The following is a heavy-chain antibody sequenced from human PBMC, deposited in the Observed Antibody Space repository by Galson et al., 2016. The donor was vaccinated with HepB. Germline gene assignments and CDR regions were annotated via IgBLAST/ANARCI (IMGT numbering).Heavy chain of an antibody. CDR3: AKGDYYDSSGYFPFDY. CDR1: GFTFSSYA. D-gene: IGHD3-22*01. CDR2: ISGSGGRT. V-gene: IGHV3-23*01. J-gene: IGHJ4*02. Sequence: SLRLSCAASGFTFSSYAMSWVRQAPGKGLEWVSAISGSGGRTYYADSVKGRFTISRDNSKNTLYLQMNSLRAEDTAVYYCAKGDYYDSSGYFPFDYWGQGTLVTVSS.